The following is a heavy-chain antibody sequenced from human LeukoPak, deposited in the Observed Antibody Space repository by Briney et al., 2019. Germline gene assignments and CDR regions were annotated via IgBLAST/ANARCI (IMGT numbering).Heavy chain of an antibody. J-gene: IGHJ4*02. CDR2: IYTSGST. D-gene: IGHD6-19*01. Sequence: SQTLSLTCTVPGGSISSGSYYWSWIRQPAGKGLEWIGRIYTSGSTNYNPSLKSRVTISVDTSKNQFSLKLSSVTAADTAVYYCARDPGYSSGWLDYWGQGTLVTVSS. V-gene: IGHV4-61*02. CDR1: GGSISSGSYY. CDR3: ARDPGYSSGWLDY.